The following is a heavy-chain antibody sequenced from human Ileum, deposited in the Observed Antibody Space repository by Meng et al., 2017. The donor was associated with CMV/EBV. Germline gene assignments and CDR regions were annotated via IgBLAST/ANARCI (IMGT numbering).Heavy chain of an antibody. Sequence: QEQLQRGRAGLVKPSVTISRLCAVQGSALMDYYWGWSRQPPGKGLELIGSIFYSGRTFHNPSLKSRITISVDTSKNQCSLKVTSVTAADTAVYYCARVGAGRRGVMPDYWGQGTLVTVSS. V-gene: IGHV4-34*12. CDR1: GSALMDYY. CDR3: ARVGAGRRGVMPDY. D-gene: IGHD3-16*01. CDR2: IFYSGRT. J-gene: IGHJ4*02.